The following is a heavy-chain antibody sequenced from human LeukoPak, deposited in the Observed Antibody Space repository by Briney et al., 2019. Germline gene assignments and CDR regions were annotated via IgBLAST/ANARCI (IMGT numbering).Heavy chain of an antibody. CDR3: ESAYCSGGSCYADY. Sequence: GASVKVSCKASGGTFSSYAISWVRQAPGQGLEWMGRIIPIFGTANYAQKFQGRVTITTDESTSTAYMELSSLKSEDTAVYYCESAYCSGGSCYADYWGQGTLVTVSS. CDR2: IIPIFGTA. V-gene: IGHV1-69*05. CDR1: GGTFSSYA. J-gene: IGHJ4*02. D-gene: IGHD2-15*01.